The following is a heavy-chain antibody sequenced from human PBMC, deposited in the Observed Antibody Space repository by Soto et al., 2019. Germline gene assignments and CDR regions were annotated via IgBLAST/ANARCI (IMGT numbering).Heavy chain of an antibody. J-gene: IGHJ4*02. CDR1: GFTFDSHE. CDR3: AKYCVSTSCYARHFDS. Sequence: GGSLRLSCAASGFTFDSHEMSWVRQAPGKGLEWVSTISARGGSTYYAPSVRGRFTVSRDNSKNTLYLQMSSLRDEDTALYYCAKYCVSTSCYARHFDSWGQGTLVTVSS. CDR2: ISARGGST. D-gene: IGHD2-2*01. V-gene: IGHV3-23*01.